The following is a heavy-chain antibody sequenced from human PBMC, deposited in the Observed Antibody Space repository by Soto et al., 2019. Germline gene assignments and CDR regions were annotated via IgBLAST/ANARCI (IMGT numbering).Heavy chain of an antibody. Sequence: SETLSLTCTVSGGSISTYYWSWIRQPAGKGLEWIGHIHTSGKTNYNPSLKSRITMSADTSRNQISLKLRSVTAADTAVYFCARGGRTSETDWFDPWGQGTLVTVSS. CDR3: ARGGRTSETDWFDP. CDR2: IHTSGKT. D-gene: IGHD3-10*01. J-gene: IGHJ5*02. CDR1: GGSISTYY. V-gene: IGHV4-4*07.